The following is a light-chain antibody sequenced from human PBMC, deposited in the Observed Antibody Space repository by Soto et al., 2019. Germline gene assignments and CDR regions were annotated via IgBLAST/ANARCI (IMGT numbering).Light chain of an antibody. Sequence: QSALTQPPSASGSPGQSVTISCTGTSSDVGGYNYVSWYQQHPGKAPKLMIYEVSKRPSGVPDRFSGSKSGNPASLTVSGLQAEDEADYFCSSYAGSKTLFGGGTKVTVL. J-gene: IGLJ2*01. CDR1: SSDVGGYNY. CDR2: EVS. CDR3: SSYAGSKTL. V-gene: IGLV2-8*01.